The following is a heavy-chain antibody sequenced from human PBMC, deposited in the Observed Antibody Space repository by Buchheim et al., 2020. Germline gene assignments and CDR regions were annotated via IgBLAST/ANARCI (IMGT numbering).Heavy chain of an antibody. Sequence: EVQLVESGGGLVQPGGSLRLSCAASGFTFSSYWMHWVRQAPGMGLVWVARITSDGRITTYADSVKGRFTISRDNAKNTLYLQMNSLRAEDTAMYYCARGYGSTHPLDQWGQGTL. CDR1: GFTFSSYW. CDR2: ITSDGRIT. J-gene: IGHJ4*02. D-gene: IGHD2/OR15-2a*01. CDR3: ARGYGSTHPLDQ. V-gene: IGHV3-74*01.